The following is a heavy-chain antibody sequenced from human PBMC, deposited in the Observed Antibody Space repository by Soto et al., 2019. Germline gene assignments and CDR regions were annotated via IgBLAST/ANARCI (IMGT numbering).Heavy chain of an antibody. J-gene: IGHJ4*02. Sequence: QLLESGSGLVKPSQTLSLTCAVSGGSISSGGYSWSWIRQPPGKGLEWIGYIYHSGSTYYNPSLKSRVTISVDRSKNQFSLKLSSVTAADTAVYYCASTRDSLIDYWGQGTLVTVSS. CDR1: GGSISSGGYS. CDR2: IYHSGST. V-gene: IGHV4-30-2*01. D-gene: IGHD3-22*01. CDR3: ASTRDSLIDY.